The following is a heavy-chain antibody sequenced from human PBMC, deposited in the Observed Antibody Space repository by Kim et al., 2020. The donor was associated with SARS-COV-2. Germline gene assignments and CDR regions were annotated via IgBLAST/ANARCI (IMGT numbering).Heavy chain of an antibody. D-gene: IGHD6-13*01. V-gene: IGHV3-23*01. CDR3: AKPSVSSSTWYSPHFDY. CDR1: GFTFSSYA. J-gene: IGHJ4*02. Sequence: GGSLRLSCAASGFTFSSYAMNWVRQAPGEGLEWVSVISSSGGSTHYADSVKGRFTISRDNSKNTLYLQMNSLRAEDTAVYYCAKPSVSSSTWYSPHFDYWGQGTLVAVSS. CDR2: ISSSGGST.